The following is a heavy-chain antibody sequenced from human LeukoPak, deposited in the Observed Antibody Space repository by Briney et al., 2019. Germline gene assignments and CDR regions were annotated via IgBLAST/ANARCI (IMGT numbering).Heavy chain of an antibody. Sequence: GGSLRLSCAASGFTFSSYAMSWARQAPGKGLEWVSATSASGGSTYYADSVKGRFTISRDNSKNTLYLQMNSLRAEDTAVYYCAKGAVTGNYYYYGMDVWGRGTTVTVSS. CDR2: TSASGGST. J-gene: IGHJ6*02. CDR1: GFTFSSYA. CDR3: AKGAVTGNYYYYGMDV. D-gene: IGHD4-11*01. V-gene: IGHV3-23*01.